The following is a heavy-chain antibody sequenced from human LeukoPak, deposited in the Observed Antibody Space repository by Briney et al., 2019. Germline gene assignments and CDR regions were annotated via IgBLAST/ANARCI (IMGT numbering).Heavy chain of an antibody. J-gene: IGHJ4*02. CDR3: ARDQEGFDY. V-gene: IGHV1-46*01. CDR1: GYTFTNNY. Sequence: ASVKVSCKASGYTFTNNYLHWVRQAPGQGLERMGMIYPRDGSTSYAQNFQGRVTVTRDTSTTTVHMELRGLRSEDTAVYYCARDQEGFDYWGQGTVVTVSS. CDR2: IYPRDGST.